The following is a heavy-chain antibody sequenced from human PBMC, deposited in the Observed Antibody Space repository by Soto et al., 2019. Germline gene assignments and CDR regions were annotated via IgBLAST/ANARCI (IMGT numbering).Heavy chain of an antibody. V-gene: IGHV5-51*01. Sequence: GESLKISCNVSGYIFSNDWIAWLLQMPGKGLEWMGIIFPGDSDTRYSPSFQGQVTISADKSINTAYLQWSSLKASDTAVYYCARRVAAHPYFDFWGQGALVTVSS. CDR1: GYIFSNDW. D-gene: IGHD6-6*01. J-gene: IGHJ4*02. CDR3: ARRVAAHPYFDF. CDR2: IFPGDSDT.